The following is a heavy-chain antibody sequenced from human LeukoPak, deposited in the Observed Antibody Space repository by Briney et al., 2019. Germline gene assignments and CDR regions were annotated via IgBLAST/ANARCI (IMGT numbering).Heavy chain of an antibody. D-gene: IGHD3-22*01. CDR1: GGSFSGYY. J-gene: IGHJ4*02. CDR3: ASGGYYYEDY. Sequence: SETLSLTCAVYGGSFSGYYWSWIRQPPGKGLEWIGEINHSGSTNYNPSLKSRVTISVDTSKNQFSLKLSSVTAADTAVYYCASGGYYYEDYWGQGTLVTVSS. CDR2: INHSGST. V-gene: IGHV4-34*01.